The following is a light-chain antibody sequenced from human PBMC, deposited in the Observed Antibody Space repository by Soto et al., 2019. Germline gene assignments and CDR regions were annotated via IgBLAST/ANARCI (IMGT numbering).Light chain of an antibody. CDR2: DSS. CDR1: QSFSNN. J-gene: IGKJ1*01. Sequence: EIVLTQSPATLSLSPGERATLSCRASQSFSNNLAWYQQKPGQAPRLLIYDSSTLATGIPPRFSGSGSGTDFTLTISSLEPADFAVYYCQQRGDWPRTFGQGTKLEIK. CDR3: QQRGDWPRT. V-gene: IGKV3-11*01.